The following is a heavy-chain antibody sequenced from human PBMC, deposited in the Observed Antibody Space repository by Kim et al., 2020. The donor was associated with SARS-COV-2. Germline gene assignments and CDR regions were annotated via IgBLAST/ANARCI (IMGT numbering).Heavy chain of an antibody. CDR3: ARHLVFADIVLMVYATHFDY. D-gene: IGHD2-8*01. J-gene: IGHJ4*02. Sequence: RVTISVDTSKNQFSLKLSSVTAADTAVYYCARHLVFADIVLMVYATHFDYWGQGTLVTVSS. V-gene: IGHV4-39*01.